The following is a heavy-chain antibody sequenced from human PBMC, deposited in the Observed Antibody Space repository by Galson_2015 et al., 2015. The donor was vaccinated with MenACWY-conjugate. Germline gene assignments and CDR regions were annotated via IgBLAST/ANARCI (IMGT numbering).Heavy chain of an antibody. Sequence: SLRLSCAASAFTFSSYGMHWVRQAPGKGLEWVPIIWFDGSNKYYADSVKGRFTVSRDNSKNTLYLQMESLRAEDTAVYFCARSRKDYYGSGWENYYGLDVWGHGTTVTVSS. CDR1: AFTFSSYG. J-gene: IGHJ6*02. D-gene: IGHD3-10*01. V-gene: IGHV3-33*01. CDR2: IWFDGSNK. CDR3: ARSRKDYYGSGWENYYGLDV.